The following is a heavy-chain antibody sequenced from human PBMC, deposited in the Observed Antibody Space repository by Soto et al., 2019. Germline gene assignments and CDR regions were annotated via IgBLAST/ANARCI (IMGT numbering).Heavy chain of an antibody. Sequence: SETLSLTCTVSVASVNSGGYSCSWIRKPPWKGLEWIGNIYHTGTTKYNPSLKTRVTISLDGSRNQFSLNLSSVTAADTAVYHCAREGGAAGVIHYWGQGTLVTVSS. CDR1: VASVNSGGYS. CDR3: AREGGAAGVIHY. J-gene: IGHJ4*02. V-gene: IGHV4-30-2*01. CDR2: IYHTGTT. D-gene: IGHD6-25*01.